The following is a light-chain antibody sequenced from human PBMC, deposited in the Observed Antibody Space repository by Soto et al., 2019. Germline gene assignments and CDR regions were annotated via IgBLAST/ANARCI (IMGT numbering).Light chain of an antibody. CDR1: SSDVGGYNY. CDR2: DVS. CDR3: TSSTSTGTVV. Sequence: QSVLTQPASVSGSPGESITISCTGGSSDVGGYNYVSWYQHNPGKVPKLLIYDVSARLSGASNRFSGSTSGNTASLTISGLQAEDEADYYCTSSTSTGTVVFGGGTKLTVL. V-gene: IGLV2-14*03. J-gene: IGLJ3*02.